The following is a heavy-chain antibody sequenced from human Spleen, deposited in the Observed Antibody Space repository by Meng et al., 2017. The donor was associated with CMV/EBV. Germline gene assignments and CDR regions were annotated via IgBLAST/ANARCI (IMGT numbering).Heavy chain of an antibody. V-gene: IGHV4-4*07. J-gene: IGHJ4*02. CDR2: IYTSGST. CDR3: AREGSYGDFDY. CDR1: VGSTSSYY. D-gene: IGHD5-18*01. Sequence: QVTLQDSGPGLVKPSASLPLPCTASVGSTSSYYWSWIRQPAGKGLEWIGRIYTSGSTNYNPSLKSRVTMSVDTSKNQFSLKLSSVTAADTAVYYCAREGSYGDFDYWGQGTLVTVSS.